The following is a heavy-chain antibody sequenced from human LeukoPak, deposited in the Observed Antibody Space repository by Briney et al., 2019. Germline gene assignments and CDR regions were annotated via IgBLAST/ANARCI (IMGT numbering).Heavy chain of an antibody. V-gene: IGHV3-48*01. D-gene: IGHD3-3*01. Sequence: GGSLRLSCAASGFTFSSYSMNWVRQDPGKGLEWVSYISSSSSTIYYADSVKGRFTISRDNAKSSLYLQMNSLRAEDTAVYYCARVTIFAYWGQGTLVTVSS. CDR1: GFTFSSYS. J-gene: IGHJ4*02. CDR3: ARVTIFAY. CDR2: ISSSSSTI.